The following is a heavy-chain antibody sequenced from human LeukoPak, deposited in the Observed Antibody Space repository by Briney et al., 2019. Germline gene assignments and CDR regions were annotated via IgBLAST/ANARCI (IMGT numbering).Heavy chain of an antibody. CDR3: ARDEISTYYYDSSAQRAFDI. CDR2: ISSSSSTI. CDR1: GFTFSSYS. D-gene: IGHD3-22*01. V-gene: IGHV3-48*04. J-gene: IGHJ3*02. Sequence: PGGSLRLSCAASGFTFSSYSMNWVRQGPGKGLEWVSYISSSSSTIYYADSVKGRFTISRDNAKNSLYLQMNSLRAEDTAVYYCARDEISTYYYDSSAQRAFDIWGQGTMVTVSS.